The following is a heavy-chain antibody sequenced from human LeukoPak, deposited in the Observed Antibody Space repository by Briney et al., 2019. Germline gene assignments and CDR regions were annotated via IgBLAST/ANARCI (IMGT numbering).Heavy chain of an antibody. V-gene: IGHV3-21*01. Sequence: GGSLRLSCAASGFTFSSYSMNWVRQAPGKGLEWVSSTSSSSSYIYYADSVKGRFTISRDNAKNSLYLQMNSLRAEDTAVYYCASFDPYRGIAVAGSGFDYWGQGTLVTVSS. J-gene: IGHJ4*02. D-gene: IGHD6-19*01. CDR3: ASFDPYRGIAVAGSGFDY. CDR1: GFTFSSYS. CDR2: TSSSSSYI.